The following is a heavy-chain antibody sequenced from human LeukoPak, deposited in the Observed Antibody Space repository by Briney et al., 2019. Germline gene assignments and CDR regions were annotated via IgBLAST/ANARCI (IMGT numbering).Heavy chain of an antibody. CDR1: GGSISSSSYY. J-gene: IGHJ4*02. CDR3: ARAKKWLRFPSAGDKYYFDY. V-gene: IGHV4-39*01. D-gene: IGHD5-12*01. CDR2: IYYSGST. Sequence: SSETLSLTCTVSGGSISSSSYYWGWIRQPPGKGLEWIGSIYYSGSTYYNPSLKSRVTISVDTSKNQFSLKLSSVTAADTAVYYCARAKKWLRFPSAGDKYYFDYWGQGTLVTVPS.